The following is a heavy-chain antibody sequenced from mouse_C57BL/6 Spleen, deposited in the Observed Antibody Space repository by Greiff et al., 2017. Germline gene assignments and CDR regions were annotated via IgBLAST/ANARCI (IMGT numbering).Heavy chain of an antibody. V-gene: IGHV1-61*01. CDR1: GYTFTSYW. CDR2: IYPSDSET. Sequence: QVQLQQPGAELVRPGSSVTLSCKASGYTFTSYWMDWVKQRPGQGLEWIGNIYPSDSETHYNQKFKDKATLTVDKSSSTAYMQLSSLTSEDSAVYYCARDTTVVAKRYFDYWGQGTTLTVSS. D-gene: IGHD1-1*01. CDR3: ARDTTVVAKRYFDY. J-gene: IGHJ2*01.